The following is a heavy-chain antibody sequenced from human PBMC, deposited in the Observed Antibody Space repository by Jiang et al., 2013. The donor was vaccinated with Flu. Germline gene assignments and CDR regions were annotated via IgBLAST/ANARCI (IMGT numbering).Heavy chain of an antibody. Sequence: GLVKPSPDPVPHLHCLWCLHQEWRLLLELDPPAPRKGLEWIGDIFHSGSTYYNPSLKSRLTISIDTSKNDFSLNLNSVTAADTAVYYCARRESPRVRGVDPFDPWGQGTLVTVSS. CDR2: IFHSGST. CDR3: ARRESPRVRGVDPFDP. J-gene: IGHJ5*02. D-gene: IGHD3-10*01. V-gene: IGHV4-31*03. CDR1: CLHQEWRLL.